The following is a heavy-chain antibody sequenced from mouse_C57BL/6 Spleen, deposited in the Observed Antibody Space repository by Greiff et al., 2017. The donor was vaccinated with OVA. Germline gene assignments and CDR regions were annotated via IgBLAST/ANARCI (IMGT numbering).Heavy chain of an antibody. Sequence: VQLKQSGAELVRPGASVKLSCTASGFNIKDDYMHWVKQRPEQGLEWIGWIDPENGDTEYASKFQGKATITADTSSNTAYLQLSSLTSEDTAVYYCTTFYGSSYDGYCDVWGTGTTVTVSS. J-gene: IGHJ1*03. V-gene: IGHV14-4*01. CDR1: GFNIKDDY. D-gene: IGHD1-1*01. CDR3: TTFYGSSYDGYCDV. CDR2: IDPENGDT.